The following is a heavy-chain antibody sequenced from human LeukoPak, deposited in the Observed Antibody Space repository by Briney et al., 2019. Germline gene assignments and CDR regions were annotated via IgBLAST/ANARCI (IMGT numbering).Heavy chain of an antibody. CDR1: GGSISSSSYY. D-gene: IGHD2/OR15-2a*01. CDR3: ARHRYYTLYYFDY. Sequence: PSETLSLTCTVSGGSISSSSYYWGWIRQPPGKGLEWIGSIYYSGSTYYNPSLKSRVTISVDTSKNQFSLKLSSVTAADTAVYYCARHRYYTLYYFDYWGQGTLVTVSS. V-gene: IGHV4-39*01. J-gene: IGHJ4*02. CDR2: IYYSGST.